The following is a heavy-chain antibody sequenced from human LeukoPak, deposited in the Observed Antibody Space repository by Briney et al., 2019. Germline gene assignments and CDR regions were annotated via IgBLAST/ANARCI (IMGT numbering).Heavy chain of an antibody. J-gene: IGHJ4*02. V-gene: IGHV3-15*01. CDR2: IKSKTDGGTT. CDR1: GCTFSNAW. Sequence: GGSLRLSCAASGCTFSNAWMSWVRQAPGKGLEWVGRIKSKTDGGTTDYAAPVKGRFTISRDDSKNTLYLQMNSLKTEDTAVYYCTTGPALYYYDSSADYWGQGTLVTVSS. CDR3: TTGPALYYYDSSADY. D-gene: IGHD3-22*01.